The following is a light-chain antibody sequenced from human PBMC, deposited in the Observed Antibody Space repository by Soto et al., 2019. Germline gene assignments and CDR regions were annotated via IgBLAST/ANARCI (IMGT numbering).Light chain of an antibody. CDR3: QQYGSSGT. V-gene: IGKV3-20*01. Sequence: EIVLTQSPGTLSVSPGERATLSCRASQSVRSSYVAWYQQKCGQAPKVLIYGASSRAAGIPDRFSGSGSGTDFTLTISRLEPEDFAVYYCQQYGSSGTFGQGTKVEIK. CDR2: GAS. J-gene: IGKJ1*01. CDR1: QSVRSSY.